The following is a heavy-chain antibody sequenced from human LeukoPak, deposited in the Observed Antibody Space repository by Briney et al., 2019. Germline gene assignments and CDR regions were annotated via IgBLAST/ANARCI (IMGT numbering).Heavy chain of an antibody. CDR3: ARLYYYYGLDV. Sequence: EPSETLSLTCTVSGGSISSSTYYWGWIRQPPGKGLELIGSKYYSGNSYYNPSLKSRVSISVDTSKNQFSLKLSSVTAADTAVYYCARLYYYYGLDVWGQGTTVTVSS. CDR2: KYYSGNS. CDR1: GGSISSSTYY. J-gene: IGHJ6*02. V-gene: IGHV4-39*01.